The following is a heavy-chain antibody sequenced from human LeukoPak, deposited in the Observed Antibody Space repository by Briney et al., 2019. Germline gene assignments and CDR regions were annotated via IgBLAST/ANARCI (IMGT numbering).Heavy chain of an antibody. CDR1: GYSISSGYY. V-gene: IGHV4-38-2*01. CDR2: IYHSGST. CDR3: ARSVGPLTGDCWSDP. J-gene: IGHJ5*02. D-gene: IGHD7-27*01. Sequence: PSETLSLTCAVSGYSISSGYYWGWIRQPPGKGLEWIGSIYHSGSTYYNPSLKSRVTISVDTSKNQFSLKLSSVTAADTAVYYCARSVGPLTGDCWSDPWGQGTLVTVSS.